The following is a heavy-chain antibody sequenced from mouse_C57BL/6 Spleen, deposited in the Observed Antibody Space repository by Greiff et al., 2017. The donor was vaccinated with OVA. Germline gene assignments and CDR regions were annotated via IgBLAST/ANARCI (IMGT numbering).Heavy chain of an antibody. Sequence: EVHLVESGGDLVKPGGSLKLSCAASGFTFSSYGMSWVRQTPDKRLEWVATISSGGSYTYYPDSVQGRFTISRDNAKNTLYLQMSSLKSEDTAMYYRARRGYGSSYGWYFDVWGTGTTVTVSS. D-gene: IGHD1-1*01. CDR1: GFTFSSYG. J-gene: IGHJ1*03. CDR2: ISSGGSYT. V-gene: IGHV5-6*01. CDR3: ARRGYGSSYGWYFDV.